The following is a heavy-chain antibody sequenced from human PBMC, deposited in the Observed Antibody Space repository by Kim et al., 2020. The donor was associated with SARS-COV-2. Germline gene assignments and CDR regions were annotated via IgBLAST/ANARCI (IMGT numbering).Heavy chain of an antibody. CDR2: IYYSGST. CDR1: GCSISSSSYY. J-gene: IGHJ4*01. D-gene: IGHD3-22*01. V-gene: IGHV4-39*01. Sequence: SETLSLTCTVSGCSISSSSYYWGWIRQPPGKGLEWIGSIYYSGSTYYNPSLKSRVTISVDTSKNQFSLKLSSVTAADTAVYYCARLGDTYYYDSGYDYWG. CDR3: ARLGDTYYYDSGYDY.